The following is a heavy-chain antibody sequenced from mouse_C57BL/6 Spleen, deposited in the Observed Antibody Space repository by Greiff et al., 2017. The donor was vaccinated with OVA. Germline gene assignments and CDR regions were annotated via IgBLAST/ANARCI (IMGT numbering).Heavy chain of an antibody. CDR2: INPNNGGT. D-gene: IGHD2-2*01. CDR3: AREGLDYYAMDY. Sequence: EVQLQESGPELVKPGASVKIPCKASGYTFTDYNMDWVKQSHGKSLEWIGDINPNNGGTIYNQKFKGKATLTVDKSSSTAYMELRSLTYEDTAVYYCAREGLDYYAMDYWGQGTSVTVSS. CDR1: GYTFTDYN. V-gene: IGHV1-18*01. J-gene: IGHJ4*01.